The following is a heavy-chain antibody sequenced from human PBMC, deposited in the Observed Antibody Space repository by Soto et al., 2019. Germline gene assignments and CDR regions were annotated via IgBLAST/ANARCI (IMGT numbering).Heavy chain of an antibody. CDR2: IRSKANSYAT. CDR3: TSWPGKNGTMIVGRFDP. J-gene: IGHJ5*02. CDR1: GFTFSGSA. V-gene: IGHV3-73*01. Sequence: GGSLRLSCAASGFTFSGSAMHWVRQSSGKGLEWVGRIRSKANSYATAYAASVKGRFTISRDDSKNTAYLQMNSLKTEDTAVYYCTSWPGKNGTMIVGRFDPWGQGTLVTVSS. D-gene: IGHD3-22*01.